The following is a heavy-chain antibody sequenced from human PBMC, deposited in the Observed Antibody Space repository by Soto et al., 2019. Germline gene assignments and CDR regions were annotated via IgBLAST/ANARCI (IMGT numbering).Heavy chain of an antibody. CDR3: ARGVAAAGTVFDY. D-gene: IGHD6-13*01. V-gene: IGHV1-3*01. Sequence: QVQLVQSGAEVKKPGASVKVSCKASGYTFTSYAMHWVRQAPGQRLEWMGWINAGNGNTKYSQKFQGSVTITRDTSASTAYMELSSLRSEDTAVYYCARGVAAAGTVFDYWGQGTLVTVSS. CDR2: INAGNGNT. J-gene: IGHJ4*02. CDR1: GYTFTSYA.